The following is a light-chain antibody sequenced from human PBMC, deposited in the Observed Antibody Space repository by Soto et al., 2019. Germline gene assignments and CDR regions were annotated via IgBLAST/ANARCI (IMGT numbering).Light chain of an antibody. Sequence: DIQMTQSPSSLSASVGDRVTIACQASHNISNYLNWYHQKPGKAPKLLIFDASNLERGVPSRFSGSGSRTHFSLSINNLQPEDVGTYFCQHYDNLPLTFGGGTKVEI. CDR3: QHYDNLPLT. CDR2: DAS. CDR1: HNISNY. J-gene: IGKJ4*01. V-gene: IGKV1-33*01.